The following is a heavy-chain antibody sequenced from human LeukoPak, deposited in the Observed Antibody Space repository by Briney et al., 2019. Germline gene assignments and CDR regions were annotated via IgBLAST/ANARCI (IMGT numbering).Heavy chain of an antibody. CDR2: IYPGDSDT. V-gene: IGHV5-51*01. Sequence: GESLKISCKGSGYSFTSYWIGWVRQMPGKGLEWMGIIYPGDSDTRYSPSFQGQVTISADKSISTAYLQWSSLKASDTAMYYCARQAHDCSSTSCYWAVWGYYDSSGYGGYYFDYWGQGTLVTVSS. CDR3: ARQAHDCSSTSCYWAVWGYYDSSGYGGYYFDY. J-gene: IGHJ4*02. CDR1: GYSFTSYW. D-gene: IGHD2-2*01.